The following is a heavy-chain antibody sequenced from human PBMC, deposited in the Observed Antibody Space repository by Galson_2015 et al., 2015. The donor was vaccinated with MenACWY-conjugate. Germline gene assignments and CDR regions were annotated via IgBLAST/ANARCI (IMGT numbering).Heavy chain of an antibody. D-gene: IGHD6-19*01. CDR1: GFTFSSHA. Sequence: SLRLSCAVSGFTFSSHAMHWVRQAPGKGLEWVAVIWYDGTINYYGDSVKGRFTISRDNSGNTVYLQMNSLRVEDTAIYYCARDPRTSGWLGYYFDHWGQGTPVTVSS. CDR2: IWYDGTIN. J-gene: IGHJ4*02. CDR3: ARDPRTSGWLGYYFDH. V-gene: IGHV3-33*01.